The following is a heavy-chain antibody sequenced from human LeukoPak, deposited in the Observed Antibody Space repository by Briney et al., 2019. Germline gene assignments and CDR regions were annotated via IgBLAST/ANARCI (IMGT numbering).Heavy chain of an antibody. D-gene: IGHD5-24*01. Sequence: SETLSLTCTVSGGSISSYYWSWIRQPPGKGLEWIGYIYYSGSTNYNPSLKSRVTISVDTSKNQFSLKLSSVTAADTAVYYCARDRRDGYNYNRFDPWGQGTLVTVSS. V-gene: IGHV4-59*01. CDR3: ARDRRDGYNYNRFDP. J-gene: IGHJ5*02. CDR1: GGSISSYY. CDR2: IYYSGST.